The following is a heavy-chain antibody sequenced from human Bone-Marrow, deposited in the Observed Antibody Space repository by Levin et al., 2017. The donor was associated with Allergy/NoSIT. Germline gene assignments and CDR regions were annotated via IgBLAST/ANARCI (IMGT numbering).Heavy chain of an antibody. CDR2: IKQDGSET. V-gene: IGHV3-7*01. J-gene: IGHJ5*02. CDR3: VRVQLQLEQYRWFGP. Sequence: PGGSLRLSCAASGFIFSNYWMHWVRQAPGKGLEWVAKIKQDGSETFYVDSVKGRFTISRDNAKNSLYLQMNSLRAEDTAVYYCVRVQLQLEQYRWFGPWGQGTLVTVSS. D-gene: IGHD1-1*01. CDR1: GFIFSNYW.